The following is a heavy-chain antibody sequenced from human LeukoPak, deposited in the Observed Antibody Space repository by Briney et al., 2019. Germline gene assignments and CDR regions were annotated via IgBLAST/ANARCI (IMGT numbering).Heavy chain of an antibody. D-gene: IGHD6-19*01. Sequence: SETLSLTCTVSGGSISSSSYYWGWIRQPPGKGLEWIGSIYYSGSTYYNSSLKSRVTISVDTSKNQFSLKLSSVTAADTAVYYCARDQQWLAGDFDYWGQGTLVTVSS. CDR2: IYYSGST. CDR1: GGSISSSSYY. CDR3: ARDQQWLAGDFDY. V-gene: IGHV4-39*07. J-gene: IGHJ4*02.